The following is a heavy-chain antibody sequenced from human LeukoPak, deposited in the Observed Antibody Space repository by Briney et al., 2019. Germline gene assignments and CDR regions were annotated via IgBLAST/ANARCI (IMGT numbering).Heavy chain of an antibody. D-gene: IGHD4-17*01. J-gene: IGHJ1*01. V-gene: IGHV3-21*06. CDR2: ISSRSTYR. CDR3: ARDMTTATTCYLQH. Sequence: GGSLRLSCAASGFTFSDYSMNWVRQAPGKGLEWVSSISSRSTYRYYADSVKGRFTISRDNAKNSLCLQMNSLRAEDTAVFYCARDMTTATTCYLQHWGQGTLVTVSS. CDR1: GFTFSDYS.